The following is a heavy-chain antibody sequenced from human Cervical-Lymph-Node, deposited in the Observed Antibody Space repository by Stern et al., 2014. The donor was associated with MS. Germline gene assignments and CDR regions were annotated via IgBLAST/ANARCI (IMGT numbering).Heavy chain of an antibody. CDR3: ARATDL. V-gene: IGHV4-59*11. J-gene: IGHJ5*02. CDR2: IYYRGTT. CDR1: GASITSHF. Sequence: QVQLQESGPGLLRPSETLSLTCNVSGASITSHFWSWIRQPPGKGLEWIGYIYYRGTTNYNASLKGRVAISINTSKTQFSLRLSSVTAADTAVYYCARATDLWGQRILVTVSS.